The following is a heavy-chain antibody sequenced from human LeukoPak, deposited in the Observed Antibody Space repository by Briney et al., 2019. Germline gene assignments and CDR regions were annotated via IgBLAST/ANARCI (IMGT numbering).Heavy chain of an antibody. Sequence: GRSLRLSCAASGFTFSSYAMHWVRQAPGKGLEWVAVISYDGSNKYYADSVKGRFTISRDNSKNTLYLQMNSLRAEDTAVYYCAKDSFPLVGYYDSSGYTPRYWGQGTLVTVSS. V-gene: IGHV3-30-3*01. J-gene: IGHJ4*02. CDR1: GFTFSSYA. D-gene: IGHD3-22*01. CDR3: AKDSFPLVGYYDSSGYTPRY. CDR2: ISYDGSNK.